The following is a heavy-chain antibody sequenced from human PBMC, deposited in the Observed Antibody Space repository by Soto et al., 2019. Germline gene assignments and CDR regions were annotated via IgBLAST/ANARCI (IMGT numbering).Heavy chain of an antibody. CDR2: IYPGDSDT. J-gene: IGHJ4*02. CDR3: ARQIYDSDTGPNFQYYFDS. V-gene: IGHV5-51*01. D-gene: IGHD3-22*01. Sequence: GESLKISCEASGYSFTSHWIAWVRQMPEKGLEWVGIIYPGDSDTEYSPSFQGQVTISVDKSISTAYLQWNSLKASDTAMYYCARQIYDSDTGPNFQYYFDSWGQGTPVTVSS. CDR1: GYSFTSHW.